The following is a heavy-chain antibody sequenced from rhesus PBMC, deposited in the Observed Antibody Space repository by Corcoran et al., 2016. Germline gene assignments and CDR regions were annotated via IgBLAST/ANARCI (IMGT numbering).Heavy chain of an antibody. CDR2: KKSRGDTT. J-gene: IGHJ5-2*02. V-gene: IGHV3S42*01. D-gene: IGHD1-1*01. CDR3: TAGDSTA. Sequence: QLVESGGGLAQPGGSLSLSCAASGFIFSGYWMSWFRQTPGKGLEWNSTKKSRGDTTYAAYSVKGRFTMSRDNSKNTLSLQMNSLRVEDTAIYYCTAGDSTAWGRGVLVNVSS. CDR1: GFIFSGYW.